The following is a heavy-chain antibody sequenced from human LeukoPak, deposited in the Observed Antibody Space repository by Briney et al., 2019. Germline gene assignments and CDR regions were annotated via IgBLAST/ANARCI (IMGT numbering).Heavy chain of an antibody. D-gene: IGHD3-10*01. V-gene: IGHV4-59*01. CDR3: ARAKPKNMVRGLIMRRESRYYFDY. CDR1: GGSISSYY. J-gene: IGHJ4*02. Sequence: SETLSLTCTVSGGSISSYYWSWIRQPPGKGLEWIGYIYYSGSTNYNPSLKSRVTISVDTSKNQFSLKLSSVTAADTAVYYCARAKPKNMVRGLIMRRESRYYFDYRGQGTLVTVSS. CDR2: IYYSGST.